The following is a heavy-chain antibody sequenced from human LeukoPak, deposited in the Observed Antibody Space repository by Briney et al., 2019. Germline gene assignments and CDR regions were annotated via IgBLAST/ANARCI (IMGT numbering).Heavy chain of an antibody. CDR1: GFTFNTYW. D-gene: IGHD3-22*01. J-gene: IGHJ5*01. CDR3: ARDYSGYYSPFDS. V-gene: IGHV3-74*01. Sequence: GGSLRLSCAASGFTFNTYWIPWVRQAPGKGLVWVSRISSDGIATAYAESVKGRFTISRDNAKNTLYLQMSSLRVDDTGLYYCARDYSGYYSPFDSWGQGTLVTVSS. CDR2: ISSDGIAT.